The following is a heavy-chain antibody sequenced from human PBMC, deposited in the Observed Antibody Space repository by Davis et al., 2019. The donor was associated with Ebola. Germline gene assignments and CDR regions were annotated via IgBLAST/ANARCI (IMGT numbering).Heavy chain of an antibody. CDR2: INPNSGGT. V-gene: IGHV1-2*02. CDR3: ARSAHHCSGGSCYYYYYGMDV. Sequence: ASVKVSCKASGYTFTSYYMHWVRQAPGQGLEWMGWINPNSGGTNYAQKFQGRVTMTRDTSISTTYMELSRLRSDDTAVYYCARSAHHCSGGSCYYYYYGMDVWGQGTTVTVSS. D-gene: IGHD2-15*01. CDR1: GYTFTSYY. J-gene: IGHJ6*02.